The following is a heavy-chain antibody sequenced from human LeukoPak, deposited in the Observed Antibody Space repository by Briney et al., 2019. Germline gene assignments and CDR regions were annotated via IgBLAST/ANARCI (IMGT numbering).Heavy chain of an antibody. Sequence: GALRLSWSTPGINLSSTSIKWVRPGPGKGLELLSGKRGKWWRTYYADSVRGRFTISRDNSKNTLFLQMNSLRVEDTAVYYCARVSGRIQIWPQPFGDGMDVWGQRTTVTVSS. D-gene: IGHD5-18*01. CDR2: KRGKWWRT. V-gene: IGHV3-23*01. CDR1: GINLSSTS. J-gene: IGHJ6*02. CDR3: ARVSGRIQIWPQPFGDGMDV.